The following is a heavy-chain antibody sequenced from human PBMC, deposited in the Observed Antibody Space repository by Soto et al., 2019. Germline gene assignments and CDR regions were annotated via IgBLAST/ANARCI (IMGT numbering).Heavy chain of an antibody. CDR3: XXXRXXXXXXYPYWFDP. J-gene: IGHJ5*02. CDR2: IIPIFGTA. Sequence: QVQLVQSGAEVKKPGSSVKVSCKASGGTFSSYAITWVRQAPGQGLEWMGGIIPIFGTANYAQKFQGRVTXTXXXSXXXXXXXXXXXXXXXXXXXXXXXXRXXXXXXYPYWFDPWGQGTLVTVSS. V-gene: IGHV1-69*05. CDR1: GGTFSSYA.